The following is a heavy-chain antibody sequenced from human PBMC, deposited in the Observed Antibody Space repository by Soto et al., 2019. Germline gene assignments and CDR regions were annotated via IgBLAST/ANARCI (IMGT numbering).Heavy chain of an antibody. D-gene: IGHD6-19*01. J-gene: IGHJ5*02. Sequence: GASVKVSCKASGYTFTSYAIHWVRQAPGQRLEWMGWISAYNGNTNYAQKLQGRVTMTTDTSTSTAYMELRSLRSDDTAVYYCARDWSSGSHGGWFDPWGQGTLVTVSS. V-gene: IGHV1-18*01. CDR1: GYTFTSYA. CDR3: ARDWSSGSHGGWFDP. CDR2: ISAYNGNT.